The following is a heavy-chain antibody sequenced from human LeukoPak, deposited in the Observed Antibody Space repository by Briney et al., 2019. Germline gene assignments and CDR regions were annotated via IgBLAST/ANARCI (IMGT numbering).Heavy chain of an antibody. J-gene: IGHJ4*02. CDR3: AKGSSGWTFNYFDY. CDR2: ISGSGGST. Sequence: PGGSLRLSCAASGFTFSSYGMSWVRQAPGKGLEWVSAISGSGGSTYYADSVKGRFTISRDNSKNALYLQMNSLRAEDTALYYCAKGSSGWTFNYFDYWGQGTLVTVSS. V-gene: IGHV3-23*01. CDR1: GFTFSSYG. D-gene: IGHD6-19*01.